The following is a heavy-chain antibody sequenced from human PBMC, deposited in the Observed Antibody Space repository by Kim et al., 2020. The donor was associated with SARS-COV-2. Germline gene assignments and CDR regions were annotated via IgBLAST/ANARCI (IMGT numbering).Heavy chain of an antibody. Sequence: AQKFPGRVTITADESTSTAYMELSSLRSEDTAVYYCARDSGWELSGWFDPWGQGTLVTVSS. D-gene: IGHD1-26*01. J-gene: IGHJ5*02. CDR3: ARDSGWELSGWFDP. V-gene: IGHV1-69*01.